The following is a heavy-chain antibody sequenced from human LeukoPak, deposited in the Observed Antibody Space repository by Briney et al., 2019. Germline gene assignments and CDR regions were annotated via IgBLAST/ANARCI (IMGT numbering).Heavy chain of an antibody. V-gene: IGHV3-23*01. CDR3: AKSRYIAARPSPFDY. D-gene: IGHD6-6*01. CDR2: ISGSGGST. Sequence: PGGSLRLSCAASGFTFSSYAMSWVRQAPGKGLEWVSPISGSGGSTYYADSVRGRFTISRDNSKNTLYLQMNSLRAEDTAVYYCAKSRYIAARPSPFDYWGQGTLVTVSS. J-gene: IGHJ4*02. CDR1: GFTFSSYA.